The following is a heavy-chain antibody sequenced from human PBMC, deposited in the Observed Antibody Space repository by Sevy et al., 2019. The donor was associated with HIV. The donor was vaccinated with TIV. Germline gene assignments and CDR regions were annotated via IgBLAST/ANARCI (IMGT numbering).Heavy chain of an antibody. D-gene: IGHD6-19*01. CDR3: ARGNDGWDY. J-gene: IGHJ4*02. V-gene: IGHV3-7*01. Sequence: GGSLRLSCTASGFNFNSHWMIWVRQAPGKGLEWVANINQDGSEQDYVDSVKGRFTISRDNAKNSLYLQMNSLRGEDTAIYYCARGNDGWDYWGQGTLVTVSS. CDR1: GFNFNSHW. CDR2: INQDGSEQ.